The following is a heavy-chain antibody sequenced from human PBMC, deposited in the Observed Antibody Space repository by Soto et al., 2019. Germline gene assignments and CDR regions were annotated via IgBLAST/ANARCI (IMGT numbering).Heavy chain of an antibody. CDR3: ASRACGGICHSTSNYHLYGLDV. CDR1: GGTLTDFA. CDR2: IIPIFGTS. V-gene: IGHV1-69*01. Sequence: QVQLVQSGAEVKKPGSSVKVSCKASGGTLTDFAISWMRQAPGQGLEWMGGIIPIFGTSKYAQQFQGRVSITEDESTNIGSVELTTLTSEDSAVSYCASRACGGICHSTSNYHLYGLDVWGQGTTVTVSS. J-gene: IGHJ6*02. D-gene: IGHD2-15*01.